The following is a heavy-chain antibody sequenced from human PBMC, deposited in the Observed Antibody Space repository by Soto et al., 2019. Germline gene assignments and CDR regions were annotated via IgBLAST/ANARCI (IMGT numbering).Heavy chain of an antibody. CDR1: GFSLSNVRMG. Sequence: QVTLKESGPVLVKPAETLTLTCTVSGFSLSNVRMGVSWIRQPPGKALEWLAHIFWNDEKSYNTSLKSRLTISKDTPKSQVVLTMTNMDPVDTATYYCARIRGDYYEFWSGYLGAFDPWGQGTLVTVSS. D-gene: IGHD3-3*01. J-gene: IGHJ5*02. V-gene: IGHV2-26*01. CDR3: ARIRGDYYEFWSGYLGAFDP. CDR2: IFWNDEK.